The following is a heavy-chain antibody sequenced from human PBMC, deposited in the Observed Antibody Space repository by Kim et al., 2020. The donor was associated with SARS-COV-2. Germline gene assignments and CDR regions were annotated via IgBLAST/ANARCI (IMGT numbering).Heavy chain of an antibody. CDR1: GFTFSSYS. D-gene: IGHD6-13*01. CDR3: ARPSSWYSLYYYGMDV. J-gene: IGHJ6*01. Sequence: GGSLRLSCAASGFTFSSYSMHWVRQAPGKGLEWVAVISYDGSNKYYADSVKGRFTISRDNSKNTLYLQMNSLRAEDTAVYYCARPSSWYSLYYYGMDVWG. V-gene: IGHV3-30*04. CDR2: ISYDGSNK.